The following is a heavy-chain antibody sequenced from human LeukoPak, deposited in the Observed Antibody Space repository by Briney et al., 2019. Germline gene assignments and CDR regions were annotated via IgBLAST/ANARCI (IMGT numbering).Heavy chain of an antibody. D-gene: IGHD5-18*01. CDR3: ARVQPNWFDP. CDR1: GGSISSNNW. CDR2: IYHRGNT. V-gene: IGHV4-4*02. J-gene: IGHJ5*02. Sequence: SGILSLTCAVSGGSISSNNWWSWVRQPPGKGLEWIGEIYHRGNTNYNPSLKSRITISVDKSKNQFSLNLNSVTAADTAVYYCARVQPNWFDPWGQGTLVTVSS.